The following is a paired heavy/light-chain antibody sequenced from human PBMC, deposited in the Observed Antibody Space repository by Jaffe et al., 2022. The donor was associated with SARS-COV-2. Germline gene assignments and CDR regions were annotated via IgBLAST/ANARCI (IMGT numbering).Heavy chain of an antibody. D-gene: IGHD3-16*01. CDR1: GFDFSTYG. CDR3: AKKMGGDWTACPDF. V-gene: IGHV3-30*18. J-gene: IGHJ4*02. CDR2: ISYGGGNI. Sequence: QVQLVESGGGVVQPGRSLRLSCAASGFDFSTYGMHWVRQAPGKGLEWVAVISYGGGNIYYGDSVKGRFTISRDNSKNTLYLQMNSLRVEDTAVYYCAKKMGGDWTACPDFWGQGTLVIVPS.
Light chain of an antibody. CDR3: AAWDDSLNGPG. CDR2: SNN. Sequence: QSVLTQPPSASGTPGQRVTISCSGSSSNIGSNTVNWYQQLPGTAPKLLLYSNNQRPSGVPDRFSGSKSGTSASLAISGLQSEDEADYYCAAWDDSLNGPGFGGGTKLTVL. CDR1: SSNIGSNT. V-gene: IGLV1-44*01. J-gene: IGLJ3*02.